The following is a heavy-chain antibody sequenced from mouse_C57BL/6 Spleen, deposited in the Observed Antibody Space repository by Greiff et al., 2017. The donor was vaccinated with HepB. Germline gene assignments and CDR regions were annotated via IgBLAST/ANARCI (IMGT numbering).Heavy chain of an antibody. CDR2: IDPSDSYT. D-gene: IGHD4-1*02. J-gene: IGHJ2*01. V-gene: IGHV1-50*01. Sequence: QVQLQQPGAELVKPGASVKLSCKASGYTFTSYWMQWVKQRPGQGLEWIGEIDPSDSYTNYNQKFKGKATLTVDTSSSTAYMQLSSLTSEDSAVYYCASQLDLDYWGQGTTLTVSS. CDR1: GYTFTSYW. CDR3: ASQLDLDY.